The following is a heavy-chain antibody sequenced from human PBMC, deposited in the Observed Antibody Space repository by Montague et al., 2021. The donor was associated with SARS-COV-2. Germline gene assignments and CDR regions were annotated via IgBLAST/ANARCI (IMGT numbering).Heavy chain of an antibody. Sequence: SETLSLTCTVSGGSISSYYWSWIRQPPGKGLEWIGYIYYSGSTNYNPSLKSRVTISVDTSKNQFSLKLSSVTAADTAVYYCARHARGEGCTSWFDSWGQGTLVTVSS. CDR1: GGSISSYY. V-gene: IGHV4-59*01. CDR2: IYYSGST. D-gene: IGHD2-15*01. J-gene: IGHJ5*01. CDR3: ARHARGEGCTSWFDS.